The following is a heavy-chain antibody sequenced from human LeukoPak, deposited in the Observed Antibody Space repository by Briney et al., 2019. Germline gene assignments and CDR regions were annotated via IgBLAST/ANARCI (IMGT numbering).Heavy chain of an antibody. Sequence: GGSLRLSCAASGFTFSSYGMHWVRQPPGKGLEWVAVISYDGRNKYYVDSVKGRFTISRDNSKNTLYLQMNSLRAEDTAVYYCAKNGYSSSWYRNWFDPWGQGTLVTVSS. J-gene: IGHJ5*02. V-gene: IGHV3-30*18. CDR3: AKNGYSSSWYRNWFDP. CDR1: GFTFSSYG. D-gene: IGHD6-13*01. CDR2: ISYDGRNK.